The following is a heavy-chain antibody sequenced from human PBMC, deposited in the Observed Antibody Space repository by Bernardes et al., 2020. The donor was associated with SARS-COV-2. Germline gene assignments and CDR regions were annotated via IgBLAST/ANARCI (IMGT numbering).Heavy chain of an antibody. D-gene: IGHD2-21*01. CDR1: GFTFSSYS. CDR2: ISSSSSYI. J-gene: IGHJ6*02. CDR3: ARAAQVISQKHAYYYYGMDV. V-gene: IGHV3-21*01. Sequence: GGSLRLSCAASGFTFSSYSMNWVRQAPGKGLEWVSSISSSSSYIYYADSVKGRFTISRDNAKNSLYLQMNSLRAEDTAVYYCARAAQVISQKHAYYYYGMDVWGQGTTVTVSS.